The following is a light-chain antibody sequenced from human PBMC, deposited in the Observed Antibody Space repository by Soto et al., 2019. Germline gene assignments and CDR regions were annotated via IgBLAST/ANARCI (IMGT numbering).Light chain of an antibody. V-gene: IGKV3-15*01. Sequence: EIVMTQSPATLSVSPGETATLSCRARQSVAGNLAWHQQKPGQAPRHLIYGVSTRATGVPARISGSGSERDVSLNISSLQIEDFALYYCQQSNNWPPLPFGGGTKVEIK. CDR2: GVS. J-gene: IGKJ4*01. CDR3: QQSNNWPPLP. CDR1: QSVAGN.